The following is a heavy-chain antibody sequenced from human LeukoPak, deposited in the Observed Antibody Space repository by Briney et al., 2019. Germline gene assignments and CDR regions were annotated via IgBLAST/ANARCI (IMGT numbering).Heavy chain of an antibody. CDR1: GGSFSGYY. CDR2: INQSGST. CDR3: ARFSAFTYYDFWSGPYRSPRFDY. J-gene: IGHJ4*02. D-gene: IGHD3-3*01. Sequence: SSETLSLTCAVYGGSFSGYYWSWIRQPPGKGLEWIGEINQSGSTNYNPSLKSRVTISVDTSKNQFSLKLSSVTAADTAVYYCARFSAFTYYDFWSGPYRSPRFDYWGQGTLVTVSS. V-gene: IGHV4-34*01.